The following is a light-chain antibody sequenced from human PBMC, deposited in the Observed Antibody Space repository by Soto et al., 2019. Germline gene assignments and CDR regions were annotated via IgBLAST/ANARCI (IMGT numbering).Light chain of an antibody. J-gene: IGKJ2*01. CDR1: QSVLHSSSNKNY. Sequence: DIVMTQSPDSLAVSLGERANINCKSSQSVLHSSSNKNYLAWYQQKPGQPPKLLISWASTRESGVPDRFNGSGSGEDFAFHLRSPQAEDLAVYSCYQIYSDPYTFGQGTKLEI. V-gene: IGKV4-1*01. CDR2: WAS. CDR3: YQIYSDPYT.